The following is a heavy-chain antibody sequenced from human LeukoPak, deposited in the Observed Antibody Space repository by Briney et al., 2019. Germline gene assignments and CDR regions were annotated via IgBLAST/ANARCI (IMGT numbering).Heavy chain of an antibody. CDR1: GFTLEDHG. Sequence: PGGSLRLSCAASGFTLEDHGMSWVRQAPGKGLEWVSGINWNGGSTGYADSVKGRFTISRDNVKNSLYLQMKSLRAEDTALYYCARYCTGGSCYLDSWGQGTLVTVSS. J-gene: IGHJ4*02. V-gene: IGHV3-20*04. CDR2: INWNGGST. D-gene: IGHD2-15*01. CDR3: ARYCTGGSCYLDS.